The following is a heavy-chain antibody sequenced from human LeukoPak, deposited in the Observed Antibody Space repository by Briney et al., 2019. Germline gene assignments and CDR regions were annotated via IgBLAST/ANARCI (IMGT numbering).Heavy chain of an antibody. Sequence: PSETLSLTCTVSGGSISSYYWSWIRQPPGKGLEWIGEINHSGSTNYNPSLKSRVTISVDTSKNQFSLKLSSVTAADTAVYYCARGLYGSGSYYNYYYYYMDVWGKGTTVTISS. CDR1: GGSISSYY. D-gene: IGHD3-10*01. CDR2: INHSGST. V-gene: IGHV4-34*01. J-gene: IGHJ6*03. CDR3: ARGLYGSGSYYNYYYYYMDV.